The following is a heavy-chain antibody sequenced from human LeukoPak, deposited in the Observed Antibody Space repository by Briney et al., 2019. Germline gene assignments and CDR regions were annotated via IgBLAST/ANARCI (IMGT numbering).Heavy chain of an antibody. V-gene: IGHV3-7*01. CDR1: GFTFSNYW. J-gene: IGHJ4*02. CDR3: ARVTYYYDSSGYHFDY. Sequence: GGSLRLSCAASGFTFSNYWMSWVRQAPGKGLEWVANKKEDGSEKYYVDSLKGRFTISRDNAKNSLYLQMNSLRAEDTAVYYCARVTYYYDSSGYHFDYWGQGTLVTVSS. CDR2: KKEDGSEK. D-gene: IGHD3-22*01.